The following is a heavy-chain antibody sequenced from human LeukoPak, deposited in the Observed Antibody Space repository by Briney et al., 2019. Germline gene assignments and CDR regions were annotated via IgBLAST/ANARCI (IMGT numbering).Heavy chain of an antibody. Sequence: GGTLRLSCAASGFTFSSYGMSWVRQAPGKGLEWVSGINWNGGSTGYADSVKGRFTISRDNAKNSLYLQMNSLRAEDTALYYCARGPHYYDSSGNAFDIWGQGTMVTVSS. V-gene: IGHV3-20*04. D-gene: IGHD3-22*01. CDR3: ARGPHYYDSSGNAFDI. CDR1: GFTFSSYG. CDR2: INWNGGST. J-gene: IGHJ3*02.